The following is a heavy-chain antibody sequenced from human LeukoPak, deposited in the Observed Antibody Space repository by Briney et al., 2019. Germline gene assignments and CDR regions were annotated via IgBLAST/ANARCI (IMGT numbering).Heavy chain of an antibody. V-gene: IGHV3-7*05. D-gene: IGHD1-20*01. CDR3: ILYDWSSIRDLDY. J-gene: IGHJ4*02. Sequence: GGSLRLSCAASGFTFSSHWMSWVRQAPGKGLEWVANIKHDGSEKYYVGSVKGRFTISRDNAKNSLYLQMNSLRAEDTAVYYCILYDWSSIRDLDYWGQGTLVTVSS. CDR1: GFTFSSHW. CDR2: IKHDGSEK.